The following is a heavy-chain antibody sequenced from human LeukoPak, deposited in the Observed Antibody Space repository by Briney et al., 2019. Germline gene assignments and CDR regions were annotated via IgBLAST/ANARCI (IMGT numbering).Heavy chain of an antibody. D-gene: IGHD4-17*01. J-gene: IGHJ4*02. CDR1: GGSISSSYYY. V-gene: IGHV4-39*01. CDR3: ATRSAVTTFIFDY. CDR2: IFYSGST. Sequence: SETLSLTCTVSGGSISSSYYYWGWIRQPPGKGLEWIGSIFYSGSTYYNPSLKSRVTISLDTSKNQFSLRLSSVTAADTAVYYCATRSAVTTFIFDYWGQGTLVTVSS.